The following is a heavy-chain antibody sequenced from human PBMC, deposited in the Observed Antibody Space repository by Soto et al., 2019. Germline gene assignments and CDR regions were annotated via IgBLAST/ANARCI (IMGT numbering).Heavy chain of an antibody. CDR3: ARPRLEGDGIWEAFDI. V-gene: IGHV3-30*03. J-gene: IGHJ3*02. Sequence: GGSLRLSCADSGFTFSRSGFHWVRQAPGRGLEWLAPISYDGSSKYYGDSIKGRFAISRDNSKNTVFLLMNSLISEDTAEYYCARPRLEGDGIWEAFDIWGQGTVATVSS. CDR1: GFTFSRSG. D-gene: IGHD1-26*01. CDR2: ISYDGSSK.